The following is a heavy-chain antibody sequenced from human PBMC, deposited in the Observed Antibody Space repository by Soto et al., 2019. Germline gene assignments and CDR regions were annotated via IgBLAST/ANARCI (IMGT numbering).Heavy chain of an antibody. V-gene: IGHV4-31*03. CDR1: GGSISSGDYY. CDR3: ATSITVFGTEAWFDP. CDR2: IYSSGTT. J-gene: IGHJ5*02. Sequence: QVQLQESGPGLVKPSQTLSLTCSVSGGSISSGDYYWNWIRQHPGKGLEWIGYIYSSGTTYYNLSLKCRVTISVDTCKNQFSLKLSSVTAADTAVYYCATSITVFGTEAWFDPWGQGTLVTVSS. D-gene: IGHD3-3*01.